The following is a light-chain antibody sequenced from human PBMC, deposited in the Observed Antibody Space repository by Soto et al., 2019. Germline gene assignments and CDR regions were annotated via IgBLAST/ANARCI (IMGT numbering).Light chain of an antibody. CDR1: SSDVGGYNY. CDR2: EVS. Sequence: QSALTQPASVSGSPGQSITISCTGTSSDVGGYNYVSWYQQHPGKAPKLMIYEVSNRPSGVSNRFSGSKSGNTASLTISGLHAEDEADYYCSSYTASSTPHVFGTGTKVTVL. V-gene: IGLV2-14*01. J-gene: IGLJ1*01. CDR3: SSYTASSTPHV.